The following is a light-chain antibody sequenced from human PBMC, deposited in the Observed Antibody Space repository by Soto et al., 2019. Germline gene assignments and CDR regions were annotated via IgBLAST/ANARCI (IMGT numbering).Light chain of an antibody. J-gene: IGKJ1*01. CDR3: QQYCSSPWT. V-gene: IGKV3-20*01. CDR1: QSVSSSY. Sequence: EIVLTQSPGTLSLSPGARATLSCRASQSVSSSYLAWYQQKPGQAPRLLIYGASSRATGIPDRFSGSGSGTDFTLTISRLEPEDFAVYYCQQYCSSPWTFGQGTNVEIK. CDR2: GAS.